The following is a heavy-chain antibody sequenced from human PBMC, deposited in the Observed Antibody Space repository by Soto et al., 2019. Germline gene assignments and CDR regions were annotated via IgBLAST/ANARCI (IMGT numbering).Heavy chain of an antibody. CDR3: ARPSVTYYDFWSGSIFDY. V-gene: IGHV4-34*01. J-gene: IGHJ4*02. Sequence: PSETLSLTCAVYGGSFSGYYWSWIRQPPGKGLEWIGEINHSGGTNYNPSLKSRVTISVDTSKNQFSLKLSSVTAADTAVYYCARPSVTYYDFWSGSIFDYWGQGTLVTVSS. CDR2: INHSGGT. CDR1: GGSFSGYY. D-gene: IGHD3-3*01.